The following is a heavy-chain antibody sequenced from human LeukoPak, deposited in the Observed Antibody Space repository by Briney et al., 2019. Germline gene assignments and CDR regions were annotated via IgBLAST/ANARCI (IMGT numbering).Heavy chain of an antibody. D-gene: IGHD3-22*01. CDR1: GFTFSSYG. CDR3: AKDLVRYYYDSSGYETFDY. CDR2: IRYDGSNK. Sequence: PGGSLRLSCAASGFTFSSYGMHWVRQAPGKGLEWVAFIRYDGSNKYYADSVKGRFTISRDNSKNTLYLQMNSLRAEDTAVYYCAKDLVRYYYDSSGYETFDYWGQGTQVTVSS. V-gene: IGHV3-30*02. J-gene: IGHJ4*02.